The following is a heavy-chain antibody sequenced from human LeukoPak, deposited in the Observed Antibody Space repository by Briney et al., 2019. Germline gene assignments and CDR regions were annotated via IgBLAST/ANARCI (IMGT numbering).Heavy chain of an antibody. D-gene: IGHD3-22*01. J-gene: IGHJ4*02. CDR1: GGSISSYY. Sequence: SETLSLTRTVSGGSISSYYWSWIRQPPGKGLEWIGYIYYSGSTNYNPSLKSRVTISVDTSKNQFSLKLSSVTAADTAVYYCARHAYDSSGYYPSSFDYWGQGTLVTVSS. CDR2: IYYSGST. V-gene: IGHV4-59*08. CDR3: ARHAYDSSGYYPSSFDY.